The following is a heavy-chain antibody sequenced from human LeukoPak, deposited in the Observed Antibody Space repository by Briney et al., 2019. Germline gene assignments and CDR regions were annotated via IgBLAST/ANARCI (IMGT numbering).Heavy chain of an antibody. CDR3: ARDPYSSGWCHDAFDI. V-gene: IGHV1-46*01. CDR1: GYTYTSYY. J-gene: IGHJ3*02. Sequence: ASVKVSCKASGYTYTSYYMHWVRQAPGQGLEWMGIINPSGGSTSYAQKFQGRVTMTRDMSTSTVYMELSSLRSEDTAVYYCARDPYSSGWCHDAFDIWGQETMVTVSS. D-gene: IGHD6-19*01. CDR2: INPSGGST.